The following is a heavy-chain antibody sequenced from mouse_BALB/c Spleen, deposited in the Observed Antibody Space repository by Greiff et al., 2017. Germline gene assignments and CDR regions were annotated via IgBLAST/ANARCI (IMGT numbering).Heavy chain of an antibody. CDR1: GFAFSSYD. J-gene: IGHJ2*01. CDR2: ISSGGGST. D-gene: IGHD2-4*01. V-gene: IGHV5-12-1*01. Sequence: VMLVESGGGLVKPGGSLKLSCAASGFAFSSYDMSWVRQTPEKRLEWVAYISSGGGSTCYPDTVKGRFTISRDNAKNTLYLQMSSLKSEDTAMYYCARQDDYPNYFDYWGQGTTLTVSS. CDR3: ARQDDYPNYFDY.